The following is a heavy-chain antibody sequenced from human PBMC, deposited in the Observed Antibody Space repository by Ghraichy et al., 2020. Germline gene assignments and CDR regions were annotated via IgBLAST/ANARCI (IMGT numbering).Heavy chain of an antibody. CDR3: ARVPYCGGDCYLDQYFDY. V-gene: IGHV3-21*01. Sequence: GGSLRLSCAASGFTFSSYSMNWVRQAPGKGLEWVSSISSSSSYIYYADSVKGRFTISRDNAKNSLYLQMNSLRAEDTAVYYCARVPYCGGDCYLDQYFDYWGQGTLVTVSS. CDR2: ISSSSSYI. D-gene: IGHD2-21*02. J-gene: IGHJ4*02. CDR1: GFTFSSYS.